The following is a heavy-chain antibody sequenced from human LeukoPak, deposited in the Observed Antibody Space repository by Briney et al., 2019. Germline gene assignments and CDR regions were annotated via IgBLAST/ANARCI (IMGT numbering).Heavy chain of an antibody. CDR3: AKDRHPYYYGLDV. Sequence: SGGSLRLSCAASGFTFSSYGMHWVRQAPGKGLEWVAVISYDGSNKYYADSVKGRFTISRDNSKNTLYLQMNSLRAEDTAVYYCAKDRHPYYYGLDVWGQGTTVTVSS. CDR2: ISYDGSNK. CDR1: GFTFSSYG. V-gene: IGHV3-30*18. J-gene: IGHJ6*02. D-gene: IGHD3-16*01.